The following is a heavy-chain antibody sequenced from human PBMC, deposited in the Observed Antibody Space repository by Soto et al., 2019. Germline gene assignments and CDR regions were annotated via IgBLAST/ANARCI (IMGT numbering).Heavy chain of an antibody. Sequence: VESLKISCKGSGYSFTSYWISWVLQMPVKGLEWMGRIDPSDSYTNYSPSFQGHVTISADKSISTAYLQWSSLKASDTAMYYCTYDSSGYYSDALDYWGQGTLVTVSS. CDR3: TYDSSGYYSDALDY. CDR2: IDPSDSYT. J-gene: IGHJ4*02. V-gene: IGHV5-10-1*01. D-gene: IGHD3-22*01. CDR1: GYSFTSYW.